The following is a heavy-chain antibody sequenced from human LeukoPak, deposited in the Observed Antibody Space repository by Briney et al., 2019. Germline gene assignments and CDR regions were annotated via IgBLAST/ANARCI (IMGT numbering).Heavy chain of an antibody. D-gene: IGHD5-18*01. CDR2: IYSGGST. Sequence: PGGSLRLSCAASGFTVSSNYMSWVRQAPGKGLEWVSVIYSGGSTYYADSVKGRFTISRDNSKNTLYLQMNSLRAEDTAVYYCARGNTAMAMGRSFDIWGQGTMVTVSS. CDR1: GFTVSSNY. CDR3: ARGNTAMAMGRSFDI. J-gene: IGHJ3*02. V-gene: IGHV3-53*01.